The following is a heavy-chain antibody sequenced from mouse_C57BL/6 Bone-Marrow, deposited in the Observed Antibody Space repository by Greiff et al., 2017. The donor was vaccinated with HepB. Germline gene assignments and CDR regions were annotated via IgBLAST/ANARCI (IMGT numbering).Heavy chain of an antibody. CDR1: GFTFSSYG. D-gene: IGHD4-1*01. CDR2: ISSGGSYT. V-gene: IGHV5-6*01. J-gene: IGHJ3*01. CDR3: ASHLGAWFAY. Sequence: EVMLVESGGDLVKPGGSLKLSCAASGFTFSSYGMSWVRQTPDKRLEWVATISSGGSYTYYPDSVKGRFTISRDNAKNTLYLQMSSLKSEDTAMYYCASHLGAWFAYWGQGTLVTLSA.